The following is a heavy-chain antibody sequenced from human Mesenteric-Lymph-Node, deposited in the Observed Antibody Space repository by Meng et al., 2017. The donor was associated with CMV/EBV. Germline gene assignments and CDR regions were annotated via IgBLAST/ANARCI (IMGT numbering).Heavy chain of an antibody. J-gene: IGHJ4*02. Sequence: QITLKESGPTLMKPTQTLTLTLTFSGFSLSTSGVGVGWIRQPPGKALEWLALIYWDDDKRYSPSLKSRLTITKDTSNNQVVLTMTNMDPVDTATYYCAHSSGIAAAGPFYFDYWGQGTLVTVSS. CDR3: AHSSGIAAAGPFYFDY. CDR2: IYWDDDK. CDR1: GFSLSTSGVG. V-gene: IGHV2-5*02. D-gene: IGHD6-13*01.